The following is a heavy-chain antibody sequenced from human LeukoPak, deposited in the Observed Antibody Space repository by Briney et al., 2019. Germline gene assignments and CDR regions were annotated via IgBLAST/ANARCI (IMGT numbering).Heavy chain of an antibody. Sequence: PSETLSLTCTVSGGSISSSSYYWGWFSKPPGKGLEWIGSIYYSGSTYYNPSLKSRVTISVDTSKNQFSLKLSSVTAADTAVYYCARESRNDDLNNWFDPWGQGTLVTVSS. CDR3: ARESRNDDLNNWFDP. CDR1: GGSISSSSYY. CDR2: IYYSGST. J-gene: IGHJ5*02. V-gene: IGHV4-39*07. D-gene: IGHD1-1*01.